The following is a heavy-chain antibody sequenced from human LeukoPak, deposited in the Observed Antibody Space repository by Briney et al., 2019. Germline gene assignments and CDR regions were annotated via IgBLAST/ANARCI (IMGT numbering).Heavy chain of an antibody. CDR1: GYTFTSYA. CDR2: IIPIFGTA. V-gene: IGHV1-69*13. Sequence: SVKVSCKASGYTFTSYAISWVRQAPGQGLEWMGGIIPIFGTANYAQKFQGRVTITADESTSTAYMELSSLRSEDTAVYYCARTLDCSSTSCYTEPNYYYYGMDVWGQGTTVTVSS. D-gene: IGHD2-2*02. CDR3: ARTLDCSSTSCYTEPNYYYYGMDV. J-gene: IGHJ6*02.